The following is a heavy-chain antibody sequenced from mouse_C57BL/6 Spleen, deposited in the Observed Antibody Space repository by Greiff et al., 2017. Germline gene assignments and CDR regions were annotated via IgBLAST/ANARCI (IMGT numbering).Heavy chain of an antibody. J-gene: IGHJ1*03. D-gene: IGHD2-4*01. CDR1: GFNIKNTY. V-gene: IGHV14-3*01. CDR2: IDPANGNT. Sequence: VQLQQSVAELVRPGASVKLSCTASGFNIKNTYMHWVKQRPEQGLEWIGRIDPANGNTKYAPKFQGKATITADTSSNTAYLQLSSLTSEDSAIYYCAKYDYDGGVYFDVWGTGTTVTVSS. CDR3: AKYDYDGGVYFDV.